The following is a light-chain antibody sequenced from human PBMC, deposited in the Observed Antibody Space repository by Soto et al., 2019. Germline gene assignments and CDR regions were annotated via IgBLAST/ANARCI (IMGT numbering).Light chain of an antibody. J-gene: IGKJ2*01. CDR2: GAS. Sequence: EIVMTQSPATLSVSPGERATLSCRASQSVSSNLAWYQQKTGQAPRLLIYGASTRATGIPARFSGSGSGTDFTLTVSSLQSEDFAVYYCQQYGNWPPRYTFGQGTKLEIK. CDR1: QSVSSN. V-gene: IGKV3-15*01. CDR3: QQYGNWPPRYT.